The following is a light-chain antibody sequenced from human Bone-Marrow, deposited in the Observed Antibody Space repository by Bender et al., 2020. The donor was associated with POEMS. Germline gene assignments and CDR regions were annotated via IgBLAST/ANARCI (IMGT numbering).Light chain of an antibody. V-gene: IGLV3-21*02. CDR3: QVWDSSSDSVV. CDR1: NLGSQS. J-gene: IGLJ2*01. Sequence: SYVLTQPPSVSVAPGQTARISCGGSNLGSQSVHWYQHKPGQAPVLVVHDDTNRPSGIPERISGSDSGNTATLTVSRVEAGDEADYYCQVWDSSSDSVVFGGGTKLTVL. CDR2: DDT.